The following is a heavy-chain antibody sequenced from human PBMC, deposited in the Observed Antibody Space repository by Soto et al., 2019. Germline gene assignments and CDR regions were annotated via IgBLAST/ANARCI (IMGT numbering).Heavy chain of an antibody. V-gene: IGHV2-5*02. CDR1: GFSLSTSGVG. D-gene: IGHD3-22*01. J-gene: IGHJ4*02. CDR3: AHTYYYDSSGYYYFGPYIDY. Sequence: QITLKESGPTLVKPTQTLTLTCTFSGFSLSTSGVGVGWIRQPPGKALEWLALIYWDDDKRYSPSLKSRLTITEDTSXXRXVXXMTNMDPVDTATYHCAHTYYYDSSGYYYFGPYIDYWGQGTLVTVSS. CDR2: IYWDDDK.